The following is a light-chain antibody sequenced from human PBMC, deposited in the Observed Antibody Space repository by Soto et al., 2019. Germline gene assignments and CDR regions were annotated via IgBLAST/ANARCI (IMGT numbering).Light chain of an antibody. Sequence: QSVLTQPGSVSGSPGQSVAISCTGTSSDVGGYNYVSWYQQHPGKAPKLIIYDVTKRPSGVPDRFSGSSSGNTASLNISGLQAEDEADYFCCSYAGSYSYVFGTGTKVTVL. V-gene: IGLV2-11*01. J-gene: IGLJ1*01. CDR3: CSYAGSYSYV. CDR2: DVT. CDR1: SSDVGGYNY.